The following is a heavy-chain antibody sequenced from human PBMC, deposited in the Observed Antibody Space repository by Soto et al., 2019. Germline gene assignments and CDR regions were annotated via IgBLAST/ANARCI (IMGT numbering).Heavy chain of an antibody. CDR2: ISGSGGST. V-gene: IGHV3-23*01. CDR1: GFTFSSYA. J-gene: IGHJ4*02. Sequence: GGSLRLSCAASGFTFSSYAMSWVRQAPGKGLEWVSAISGSGGSTYYADSVKGRFTISRDNSKNTLYLQMNSLRAEDTAVYYCAKDSYYYDFWSGYSGGPDYCGQGTLVTVSS. CDR3: AKDSYYYDFWSGYSGGPDY. D-gene: IGHD3-3*01.